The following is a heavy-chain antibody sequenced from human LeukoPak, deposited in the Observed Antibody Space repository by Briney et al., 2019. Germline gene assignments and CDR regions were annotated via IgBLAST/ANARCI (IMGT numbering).Heavy chain of an antibody. CDR3: ATYYYDSSGPSSPY. V-gene: IGHV4-59*01. D-gene: IGHD3-22*01. J-gene: IGHJ4*02. CDR1: GGSISSYY. CDR2: IYYSGST. Sequence: PSETLSLTCTVSGGSISSYYWSWIRQPPGKGLEWIGYIYYSGSTNYNPSLKSRVTISVDTSKNQFSLKLSSVTAADTAVYYCATYYYDSSGPSSPYWGQGTLVTVSS.